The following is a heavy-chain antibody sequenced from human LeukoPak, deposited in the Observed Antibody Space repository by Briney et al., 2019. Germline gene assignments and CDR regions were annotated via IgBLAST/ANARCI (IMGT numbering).Heavy chain of an antibody. Sequence: PGGSLRLSCAASGFTFSNYEMNWVRQAPGKGLEWVSYISSTSSTIYYADSVKGRFTISRDNAKNSLYLQMNSLRSEDTAVYYCAVNHKDYYYGMDVWGQGTTVTVSS. CDR2: ISSTSSTI. CDR1: GFTFSNYE. V-gene: IGHV3-48*03. J-gene: IGHJ6*02. CDR3: AVNHKDYYYGMDV.